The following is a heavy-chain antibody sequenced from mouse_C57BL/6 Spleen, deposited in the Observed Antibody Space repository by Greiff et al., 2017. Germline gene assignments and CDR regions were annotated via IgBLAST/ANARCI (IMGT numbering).Heavy chain of an antibody. J-gene: IGHJ4*01. CDR1: GYTFTDYN. Sequence: VQLQQSGPELVKPGASVKIPCKASGYTFTDYNMDWVKQSHGKSLEWIGDINPNNGGTIYNQKFKGKATLTVDKSSSTAYMELRSLTSEDTAVYYCVRAQATTSYAMDYWGQGTSVTVSS. D-gene: IGHD3-2*02. V-gene: IGHV1-18*01. CDR3: VRAQATTSYAMDY. CDR2: INPNNGGT.